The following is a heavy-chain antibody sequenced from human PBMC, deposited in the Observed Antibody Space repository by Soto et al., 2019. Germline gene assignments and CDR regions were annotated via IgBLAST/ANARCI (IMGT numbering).Heavy chain of an antibody. CDR1: GFTFSSYA. D-gene: IGHD3-10*01. J-gene: IGHJ4*02. CDR3: AKNYYGSGSYSGTDY. Sequence: VGSLRLSCAASGFTFSSYAMSWVRQAPGKGLEWVSAISGSGGSTYYADSVKGRFTISRDNSKNTLYLQMNSLRAEDTAVYYCAKNYYGSGSYSGTDYWGQGTLVTVSS. CDR2: ISGSGGST. V-gene: IGHV3-23*01.